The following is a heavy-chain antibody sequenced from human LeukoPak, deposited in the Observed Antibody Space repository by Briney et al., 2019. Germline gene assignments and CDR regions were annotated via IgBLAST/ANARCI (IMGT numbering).Heavy chain of an antibody. CDR2: MWYDGSNK. J-gene: IGHJ4*02. V-gene: IGHV3-33*01. CDR3: ARDRGTFTSLDY. CDR1: GFTFSSYG. D-gene: IGHD3-10*01. Sequence: GGSLRLSCAASGFTFSSYGMHWVRQAPGKGLEWVAVMWYDGSNKYYADSVKGRFTISRDNSKNTLYLQMNSLRAEDTAVYYCARDRGTFTSLDYWGQGTLVTVSS.